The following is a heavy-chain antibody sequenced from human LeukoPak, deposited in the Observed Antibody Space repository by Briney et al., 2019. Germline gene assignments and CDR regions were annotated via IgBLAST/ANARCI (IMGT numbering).Heavy chain of an antibody. CDR2: IYYSGST. J-gene: IGHJ4*02. Sequence: KSSETLSLTCTVSGGSISSYYWSWIRQPPGKGLEWIGYIYYSGSTNYNPSLKSRVTISVDTSKNQFSLKLSSVTAADTAVYYCARGSWRATYYYDSSGYSTFDYWGQGTLVTVSS. V-gene: IGHV4-59*01. CDR3: ARGSWRATYYYDSSGYSTFDY. D-gene: IGHD3-22*01. CDR1: GGSISSYY.